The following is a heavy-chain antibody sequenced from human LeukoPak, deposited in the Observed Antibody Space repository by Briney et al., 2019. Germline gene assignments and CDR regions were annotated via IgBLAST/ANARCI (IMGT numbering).Heavy chain of an antibody. D-gene: IGHD2-2*01. CDR3: ARDIVVVPAATDS. Sequence: PGGSLRLSCAASGFTFSSYAMSWVRQAPGKGLEWVSAISGSGGSTYYADSVKGRFTISRDNSKNTLYLQMNSLRAEDTAVYYCARDIVVVPAATDSWGQGTLVTVSS. CDR2: ISGSGGST. CDR1: GFTFSSYA. J-gene: IGHJ5*01. V-gene: IGHV3-23*01.